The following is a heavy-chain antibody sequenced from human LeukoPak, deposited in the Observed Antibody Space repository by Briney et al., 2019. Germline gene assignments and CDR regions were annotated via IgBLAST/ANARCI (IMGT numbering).Heavy chain of an antibody. CDR1: GYTFTGYY. CDR2: INPNSGGT. V-gene: IGHV1-2*02. Sequence: ASVKVSCKASGYTFTGYYMHWVRQAPGQGLEWMGWINPNSGGTNYAQKFQGRVTMTRDTSISTAYMELSRLRSDDTAVYYCARLYQSYMTAVVTPTLDYWGQGTLVTVSS. J-gene: IGHJ4*02. D-gene: IGHD4-23*01. CDR3: ARLYQSYMTAVVTPTLDY.